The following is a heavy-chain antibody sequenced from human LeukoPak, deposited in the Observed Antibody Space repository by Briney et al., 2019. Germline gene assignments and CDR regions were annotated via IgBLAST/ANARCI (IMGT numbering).Heavy chain of an antibody. CDR2: IKQDGSEK. CDR3: ARDPTMASGWYVGDDY. Sequence: GGSLRLSCAASGFTFSSYWMSWVRQAPGKGLEWVANIKQDGSEKYYVDSVKGRFTISRDNAKNSLYLQMNSLRAEDTAVYYCARDPTMASGWYVGDDYWGQGTLVTVSS. V-gene: IGHV3-7*01. J-gene: IGHJ4*02. CDR1: GFTFSSYW. D-gene: IGHD6-19*01.